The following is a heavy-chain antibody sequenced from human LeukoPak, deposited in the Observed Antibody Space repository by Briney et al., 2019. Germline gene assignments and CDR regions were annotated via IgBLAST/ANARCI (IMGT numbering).Heavy chain of an antibody. D-gene: IGHD2-2*01. J-gene: IGHJ6*02. V-gene: IGHV1-3*01. CDR3: ARYCSSTSCYYYYYGMDV. CDR1: GYTFTSYA. Sequence: ASVKVSCKASGYTFTSYAMHWVRQAPGQRLEWMGWINAGNGNTKYSQKFQGRVTITRDTSASTAYMELSSLRSDDTAVYYCARYCSSTSCYYYYYGMDVWGQGTTVTVSS. CDR2: INAGNGNT.